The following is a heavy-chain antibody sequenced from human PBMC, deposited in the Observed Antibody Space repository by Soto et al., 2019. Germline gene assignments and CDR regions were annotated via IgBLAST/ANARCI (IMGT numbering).Heavy chain of an antibody. Sequence: PGESLKISCNGSGYSFTSYWIGWVRQMPGKGLEWMGIIYPGDSDTRYSPSFQGQVTISADKSISTAYLQWSSLKASDTAMYYCARQRSYCSSTSCLIDYYYGMDVWGQGTTVTVSS. D-gene: IGHD2-2*01. V-gene: IGHV5-51*01. CDR1: GYSFTSYW. CDR3: ARQRSYCSSTSCLIDYYYGMDV. CDR2: IYPGDSDT. J-gene: IGHJ6*02.